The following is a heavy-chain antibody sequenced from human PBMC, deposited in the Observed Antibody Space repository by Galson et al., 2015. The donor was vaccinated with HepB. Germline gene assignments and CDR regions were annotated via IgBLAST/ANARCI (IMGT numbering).Heavy chain of an antibody. J-gene: IGHJ4*02. D-gene: IGHD6-19*01. CDR3: ARDRRYSSGWMHYFDY. CDR1: GFTFSSYA. Sequence: SLRLSCAASGFTFSSYAMHWVRQAPGKGLEWVAVISYDGSNKYYADSVKGRFTISRDNSKNTLYLQMNSLRAEDTAVYYCARDRRYSSGWMHYFDYWGQGTLVTVSS. V-gene: IGHV3-30*04. CDR2: ISYDGSNK.